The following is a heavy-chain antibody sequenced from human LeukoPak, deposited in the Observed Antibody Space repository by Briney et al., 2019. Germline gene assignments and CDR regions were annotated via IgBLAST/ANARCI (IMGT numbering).Heavy chain of an antibody. CDR3: ARQGPAADYYYYYGMDV. D-gene: IGHD2-2*01. CDR1: GGSISSGGYS. J-gene: IGHJ6*02. CDR2: IYHSGST. Sequence: SETLSLTCAVSGGSISSGGYSWSWIRQPPGKGLEWIGYIYHSGSTYYNPSLKSRVTISVDRSKNQFSLKLSSVTAADTAVYYCARQGPAADYYYYYGMDVWGQGTTVTVSS. V-gene: IGHV4-30-2*01.